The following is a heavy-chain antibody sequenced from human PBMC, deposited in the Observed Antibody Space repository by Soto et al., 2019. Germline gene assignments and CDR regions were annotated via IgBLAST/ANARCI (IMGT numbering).Heavy chain of an antibody. CDR2: IYYSGST. CDR1: GGSVSSGFHY. V-gene: IGHV4-61*01. CDR3: ARRPATAFYYFDY. D-gene: IGHD2-21*02. J-gene: IGHJ4*02. Sequence: QVQLQESSPGLVKPSETLSLTCTVSGGSVSSGFHYWSWIRQPPGKGLEWIGNIYYSGSTNYNPSLKSRVTISVDTSKNQFSLKLNSVTAADTAVYYCARRPATAFYYFDYWGQGTLVTVSS.